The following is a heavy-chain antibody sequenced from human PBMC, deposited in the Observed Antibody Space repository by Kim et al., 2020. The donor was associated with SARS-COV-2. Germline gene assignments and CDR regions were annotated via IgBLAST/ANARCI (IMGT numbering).Heavy chain of an antibody. CDR3: TTDQVISSSWYNYGMDV. J-gene: IGHJ6*02. D-gene: IGHD6-13*01. CDR2: IKSKTDGGTT. Sequence: GGSLRLSCAASGFTFSNAWMSWVRQAPGKGLEWVGRIKSKTDGGTTDYAAPVKGRFTISRDDSKNTLYLQMNSLKTEDTAVYYCTTDQVISSSWYNYGMDVWGQGTTVTVSS. V-gene: IGHV3-15*01. CDR1: GFTFSNAW.